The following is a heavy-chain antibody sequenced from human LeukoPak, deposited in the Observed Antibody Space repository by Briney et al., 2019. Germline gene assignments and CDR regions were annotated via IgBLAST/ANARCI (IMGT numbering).Heavy chain of an antibody. CDR2: IKQDGSEK. Sequence: GGSLRLSCAASGFTFSDYYMSWIRQAPGKGLGWVANIKQDGSEKYYVDSVKGRFTISRDNAKNSLYLQMNSLRAEDTAVYYCARLAGDAGFDYWGQGTLVTVSS. V-gene: IGHV3-7*01. J-gene: IGHJ4*02. CDR1: GFTFSDYY. CDR3: ARLAGDAGFDY. D-gene: IGHD3-3*02.